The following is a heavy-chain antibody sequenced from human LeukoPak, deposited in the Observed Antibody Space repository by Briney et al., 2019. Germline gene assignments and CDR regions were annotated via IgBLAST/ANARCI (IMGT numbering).Heavy chain of an antibody. J-gene: IGHJ4*02. D-gene: IGHD3-9*01. V-gene: IGHV3-21*01. CDR3: ARDKADYDVLSN. CDR2: ISSSSSYI. CDR1: GFTFRTYS. Sequence: GGSLRLSCAASGFTFRTYSMNWVRQAPGKGLECVSSISSSSSYIYYADSVKGRFTISRDNAKNSLYLQMNSLRAEDTAVYYCARDKADYDVLSNWGQGTLVTVSS.